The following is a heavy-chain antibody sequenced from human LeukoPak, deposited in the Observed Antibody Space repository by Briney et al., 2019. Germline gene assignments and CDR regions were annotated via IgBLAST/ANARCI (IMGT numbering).Heavy chain of an antibody. Sequence: PGGSLRLSCAASGFTFSSCTMNWVRQAPGKGLEWVSSISTSSSYIYYADSVKGRFTISRDNAKKSLYLQMNSLRAEDTAVYYCARDGDTVLTRGYYYYMDVWGKGTTVTVSS. CDR2: ISTSSSYI. V-gene: IGHV3-21*01. CDR3: ARDGDTVLTRGYYYYMDV. J-gene: IGHJ6*03. CDR1: GFTFSSCT. D-gene: IGHD4-23*01.